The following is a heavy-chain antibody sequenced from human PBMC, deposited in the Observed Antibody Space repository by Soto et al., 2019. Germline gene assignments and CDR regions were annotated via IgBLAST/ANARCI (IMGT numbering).Heavy chain of an antibody. Sequence: VKVSCKASGYTFTSYGISWVRQAPGQGLEWMGWISAYNGNTNYAQKLQGRVTMTTDTSTSTAYMELRSLRSDDTAVYYCARSDSDGDIVVVVAAMDVWGKGTTVTVSS. V-gene: IGHV1-18*01. CDR1: GYTFTSYG. J-gene: IGHJ6*04. CDR3: ARSDSDGDIVVVVAAMDV. CDR2: ISAYNGNT. D-gene: IGHD2-15*01.